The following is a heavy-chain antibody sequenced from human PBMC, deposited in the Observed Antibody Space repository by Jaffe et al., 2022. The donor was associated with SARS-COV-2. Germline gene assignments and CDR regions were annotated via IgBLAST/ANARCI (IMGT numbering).Heavy chain of an antibody. CDR2: VGGGVTST. CDR1: GFTFSSYA. Sequence: EVQLLESGGGLVQPGGSLRLSCATSGFTFSSYAMSWVRQAPGKGLEWVSGVGGGVTSTYYADSVKGRFTISRDTSRNRLYLQMNSLSVEDTAIYYCARSTRIAVTAKYGMDVWGQGTTVTVSS. J-gene: IGHJ6*02. D-gene: IGHD6-19*01. V-gene: IGHV3-23*01. CDR3: ARSTRIAVTAKYGMDV.